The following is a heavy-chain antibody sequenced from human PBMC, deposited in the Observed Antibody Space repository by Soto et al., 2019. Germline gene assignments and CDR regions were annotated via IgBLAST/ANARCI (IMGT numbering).Heavy chain of an antibody. CDR2: MSHSGGT. CDR1: GGSVSSGSYY. J-gene: IGHJ3*02. CDR3: ARVERGTATTVVDAFDI. D-gene: IGHD1-1*01. V-gene: IGHV4-34*01. Sequence: QVQLQQWGAGLLKPSETLSLTCAVYGGSVSSGSYYWSWIRQPPGKGLEWIGEMSHSGGTHFNPSLKSRVTISVDSSKNQFPLKVSAVAAADTSLYYCARVERGTATTVVDAFDIWGPGTMVTVSS.